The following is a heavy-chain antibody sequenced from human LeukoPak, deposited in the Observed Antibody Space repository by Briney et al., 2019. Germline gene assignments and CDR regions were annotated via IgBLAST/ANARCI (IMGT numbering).Heavy chain of an antibody. V-gene: IGHV1-69*05. J-gene: IGHJ4*02. Sequence: SVKVSCKASGGTFSSYAISWVRQAPGQGLEWMGGIIPIFGTANYAQKFQGRVTITTDESTSTAYMELSSLRSEDTAVYYCARDGRGRFGGIDYWGQGTPVTLPS. CDR2: IIPIFGTA. D-gene: IGHD3-16*01. CDR1: GGTFSSYA. CDR3: ARDGRGRFGGIDY.